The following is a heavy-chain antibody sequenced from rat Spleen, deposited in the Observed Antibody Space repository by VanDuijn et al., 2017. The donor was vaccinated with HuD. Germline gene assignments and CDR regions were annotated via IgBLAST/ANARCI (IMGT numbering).Heavy chain of an antibody. CDR1: GFTFSDYN. D-gene: IGHD4-3*01. Sequence: EVQLVESGGGLVQPGRSLKLSCAASGFTFSDYNMAWVRQAPKKGLEWVATISYDGSSTYYRDSVKGRFTISRDNAKSTLYLQMDSLRSEDTATYYCARLFGNYFDYGGQGVMVTVSS. CDR3: ARLFGNYFDY. V-gene: IGHV5-7*01. J-gene: IGHJ2*01. CDR2: ISYDGSST.